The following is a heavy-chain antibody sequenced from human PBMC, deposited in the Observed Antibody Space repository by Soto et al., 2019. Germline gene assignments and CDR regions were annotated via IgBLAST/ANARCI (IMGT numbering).Heavy chain of an antibody. CDR3: AKGVIVVVPAAISAFDY. CDR2: INPSGGST. D-gene: IGHD2-2*02. CDR1: GYTFTSYY. Sequence: ASVKVSCKASGYTFTSYYMHWVRQAPGQGLEWMGIINPSGGSTSYAQKFQGRVTMTRDTSTSTVYMELSSLRSEDTAVYYCAKGVIVVVPAAISAFDYWGQGTLVTVSS. V-gene: IGHV1-46*01. J-gene: IGHJ4*02.